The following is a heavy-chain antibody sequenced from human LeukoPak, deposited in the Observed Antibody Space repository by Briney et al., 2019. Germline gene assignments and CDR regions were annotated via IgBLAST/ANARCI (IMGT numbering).Heavy chain of an antibody. V-gene: IGHV1-24*01. J-gene: IGHJ5*02. CDR2: FDPEDGET. CDR3: ATQTGLTIFGVVTGRNWFDP. CDR1: GYTLTELS. D-gene: IGHD3-3*01. Sequence: GASVKVSCTVSGYTLTELSMHWVRQAPGKGLEWMGGFDPEDGETIYAQKFQGRVTMTEDTSTDTAYMELSSLRSEDTAVYYCATQTGLTIFGVVTGRNWFDPWGQGTLVTVSS.